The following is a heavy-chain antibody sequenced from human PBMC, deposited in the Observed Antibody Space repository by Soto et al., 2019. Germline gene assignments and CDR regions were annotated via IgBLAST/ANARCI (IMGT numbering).Heavy chain of an antibody. V-gene: IGHV1-45*02. Sequence: SVKVSCRALGNTFTYRYLHWVRQAPGQALEWMGWITPFNGDVHYAQKFQERVTITRDRSINTAYMRMSSLRSEDTAMYYCASGGAGSGPFTWELPDHWGQGTLVTVSS. CDR1: GNTFTYRY. J-gene: IGHJ4*02. CDR2: ITPFNGDV. CDR3: ASGGAGSGPFTWELPDH. D-gene: IGHD1-26*01.